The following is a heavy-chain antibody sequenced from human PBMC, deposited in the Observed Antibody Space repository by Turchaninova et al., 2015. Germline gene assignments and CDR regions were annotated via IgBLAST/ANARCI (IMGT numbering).Heavy chain of an antibody. Sequence: GGGVVQPGRSLRLSCAVSGFTFRSYAMHWVRQAPGKGLEWVAVISYDGSNTYYADSVKGRFTISRDNSRDTLYLQINSLGAEDTAVYYCARDFFLDYYFXXWGQGXLVTVSS. CDR1: GFTFRSYA. CDR2: ISYDGSNT. J-gene: IGHJ4*02. CDR3: ARDFFLDYYFXX. V-gene: IGHV3-30*04.